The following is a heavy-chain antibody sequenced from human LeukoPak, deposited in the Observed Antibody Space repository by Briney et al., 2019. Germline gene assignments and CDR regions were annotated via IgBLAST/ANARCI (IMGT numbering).Heavy chain of an antibody. CDR2: IRYGGSNK. V-gene: IGHV3-33*01. D-gene: IGHD3-10*01. CDR3: ARGGLGELSFPIDF. CDR1: GFTFSSYG. Sequence: GGSLRLSCAASGFTFSSYGMLWVRQAPGKGLEGVAVIRYGGSNKYYADSVKGRFTISRDNSKNTLDLQMIGLRAEGTTVYYCARGGLGELSFPIDFWGQGTLVTVSS. J-gene: IGHJ4*02.